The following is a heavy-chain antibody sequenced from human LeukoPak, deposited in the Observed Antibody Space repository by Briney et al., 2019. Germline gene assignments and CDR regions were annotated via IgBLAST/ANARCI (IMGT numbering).Heavy chain of an antibody. V-gene: IGHV3-64*01. D-gene: IGHD6-13*01. CDR1: GFTFSSYA. J-gene: IGHJ4*02. Sequence: GGSLRLSCAASGFTFSSYAMHWVRQAPGKGLEYVSAISSNGGSTYYANSVKGRFTISRDNSKNTLCLQMGSLRAEDMAVYYCARDSSSSWPYYFDYWGQGTLVTVSS. CDR2: ISSNGGST. CDR3: ARDSSSSWPYYFDY.